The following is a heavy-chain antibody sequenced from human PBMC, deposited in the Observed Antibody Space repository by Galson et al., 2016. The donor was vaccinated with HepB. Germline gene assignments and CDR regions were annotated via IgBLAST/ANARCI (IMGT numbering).Heavy chain of an antibody. CDR1: GFAFRSYG. V-gene: IGHV3-7*01. CDR3: ARDVSPFLTAHYDAFDI. D-gene: IGHD3-9*01. Sequence: SLRLSCAASGFAFRSYGMHWVRQAPGKGLEWVANMKRGGSEVYCVDSVKGRFTISRDNAKNSLYLQMNSLRAEDTAVYYCARDVSPFLTAHYDAFDIWGQGTMVTVSS. CDR2: MKRGGSEV. J-gene: IGHJ3*02.